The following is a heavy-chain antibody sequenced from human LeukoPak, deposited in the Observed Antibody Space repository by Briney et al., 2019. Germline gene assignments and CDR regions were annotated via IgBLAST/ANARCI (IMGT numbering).Heavy chain of an antibody. J-gene: IGHJ4*02. V-gene: IGHV1-69*06. D-gene: IGHD3-9*01. CDR2: IIPIFGTA. Sequence: ASVKVSCKASGGTFSSYAISWVRQAPGQGLEWMGGIIPIFGTANYAQKFQGRVTITADKSTSTAYMELSSLRSEDTAVYYCAREKSILRYFASGLGYWGQGTLVTVS. CDR1: GGTFSSYA. CDR3: AREKSILRYFASGLGY.